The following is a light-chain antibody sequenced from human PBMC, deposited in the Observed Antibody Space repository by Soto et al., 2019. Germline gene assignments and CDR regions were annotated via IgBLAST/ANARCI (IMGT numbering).Light chain of an antibody. CDR2: KAS. J-gene: IGKJ4*01. CDR3: QQYVAYPLT. Sequence: DIHITQSPSTLSASLVDRVTSPCRASQSIADWLAWYQQKPGKAPKLLIYKASTLESGVPSRFSGSGSGTEFTLTISSLQPDDFATYSCQQYVAYPLTFGGGTKVDI. V-gene: IGKV1-5*03. CDR1: QSIADW.